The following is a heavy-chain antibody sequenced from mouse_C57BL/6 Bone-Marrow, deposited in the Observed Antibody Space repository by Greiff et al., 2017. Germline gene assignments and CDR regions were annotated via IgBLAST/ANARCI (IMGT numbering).Heavy chain of an antibody. CDR3: ARPGTGDYFDY. Sequence: EVKLMESGGGLVKPGGSLKLSCAASGFTFSDYGMHWVRQAPEKGLEWVAYISSGSSTIYYADTVKGRFTISRDNAKNTLFLQMTSLRSEDTAMYYCARPGTGDYFDYWGQGTTLTVSS. CDR1: GFTFSDYG. J-gene: IGHJ2*01. CDR2: ISSGSSTI. D-gene: IGHD4-1*01. V-gene: IGHV5-17*01.